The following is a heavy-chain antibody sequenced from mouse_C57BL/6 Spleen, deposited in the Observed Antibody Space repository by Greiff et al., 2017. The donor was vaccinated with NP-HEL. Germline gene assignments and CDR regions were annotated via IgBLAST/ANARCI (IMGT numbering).Heavy chain of an antibody. CDR3: AREGEGYGNFDY. D-gene: IGHD2-10*02. V-gene: IGHV1-80*01. CDR2: IYPGDGDT. J-gene: IGHJ2*01. CDR1: GYAFSSYW. Sequence: QVQLQQSGAELVKPGASVKISCKASGYAFSSYWMNWVKQRPGKGLEWIGQIYPGDGDTNYNGKFKGKATLTADKSSSTAYMQLSSLTSEDSAVYFCAREGEGYGNFDYWGQGTTLTVSS.